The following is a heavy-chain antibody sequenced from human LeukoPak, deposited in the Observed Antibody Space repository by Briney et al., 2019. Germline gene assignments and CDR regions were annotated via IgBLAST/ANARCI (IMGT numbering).Heavy chain of an antibody. V-gene: IGHV3-74*01. J-gene: IGHJ4*02. D-gene: IGHD3-10*01. CDR2: INSDGSST. Sequence: PGGSLRLSCAASGFTFSSHWMHWVRQAPGKGLVWVSRINSDGSSTSYADSVKGRFTISSDNAKNTLYLQMNSLRVEDTAVYYCAREWSGFGELPDYWGQGTLVTVSS. CDR1: GFTFSSHW. CDR3: AREWSGFGELPDY.